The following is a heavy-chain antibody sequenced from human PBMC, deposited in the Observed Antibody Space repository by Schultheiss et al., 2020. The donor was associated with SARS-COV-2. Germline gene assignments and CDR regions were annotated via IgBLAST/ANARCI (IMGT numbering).Heavy chain of an antibody. D-gene: IGHD2-15*01. CDR3: ARGGDIVVVVAATYYMDV. CDR2: ISGDGHST. CDR1: TFIFSSYA. J-gene: IGHJ6*03. V-gene: IGHV3-64*04. Sequence: GESLKISCSASTFIFSSYAMYWVRQAPGKGLEYVSAISGDGHSTYYADSLKGRFTVSRDNSKNTLYLQMNSLRAEDTAVYYCARGGDIVVVVAATYYMDVWGKGTTVTVS.